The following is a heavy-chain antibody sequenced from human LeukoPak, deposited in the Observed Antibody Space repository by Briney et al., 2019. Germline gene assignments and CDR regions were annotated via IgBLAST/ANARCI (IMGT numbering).Heavy chain of an antibody. J-gene: IGHJ4*02. CDR2: ISSSSSYI. CDR1: GFTFSSYS. Sequence: GGSLRLSCAASGFTFSSYSMNWVRQAPGKRLEWVSSISSSSSYIYYADSVKGRFTISRDNAKNSLYLQMNSLRAEDTAGYYCARDGAAADLFDYWGQGTLVTVSS. D-gene: IGHD6-13*01. CDR3: ARDGAAADLFDY. V-gene: IGHV3-21*01.